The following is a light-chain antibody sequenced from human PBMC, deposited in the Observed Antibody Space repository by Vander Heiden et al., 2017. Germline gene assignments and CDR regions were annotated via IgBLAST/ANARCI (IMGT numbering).Light chain of an antibody. CDR3: STYTSSVV. J-gene: IGLJ2*01. CDR2: RVS. CDR1: SSDVGGYNY. Sequence: QPSLTQPPSVAAPPGQSTAAPCTGTSSDVGGYNYDSWYRQHPGNAPNPMIYRVSDRPSGVSNRFSGSKSGNAASLIISELQAEDEADYCCSTYTSSVVFGGGTKLTVL. V-gene: IGLV2-14*01.